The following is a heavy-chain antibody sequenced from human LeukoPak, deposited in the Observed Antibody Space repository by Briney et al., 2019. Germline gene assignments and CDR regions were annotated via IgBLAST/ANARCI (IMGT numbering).Heavy chain of an antibody. D-gene: IGHD6-19*01. CDR2: INPSGGST. V-gene: IGHV1-46*01. J-gene: IGHJ4*02. CDR1: GGTFSSYA. Sequence: ASVKVSCKASGGTFSSYAISWVRQAPGQGLEWMGIINPSGGSTSYAQKFQGRVTMTRDTSTSTVYMELSSLRSEDTAVYYCARGTTVAARKQIDYWGQGTLVTVSS. CDR3: ARGTTVAARKQIDY.